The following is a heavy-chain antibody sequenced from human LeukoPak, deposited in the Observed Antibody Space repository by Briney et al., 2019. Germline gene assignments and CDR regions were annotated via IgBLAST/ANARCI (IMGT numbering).Heavy chain of an antibody. CDR1: GFTFSSYE. V-gene: IGHV3-48*03. CDR2: ISSSGSTI. D-gene: IGHD3-22*01. CDR3: ATQYYERKNY. J-gene: IGHJ4*02. Sequence: GGSLRLSCAASGFTFSSYEMNWVRQAPGKGLEWVSYISSSGSTIYYADSVKGRFTISRDNAKNSLYLQMNSLRAEDTAVYYCATQYYERKNYWGQGTLVTVSS.